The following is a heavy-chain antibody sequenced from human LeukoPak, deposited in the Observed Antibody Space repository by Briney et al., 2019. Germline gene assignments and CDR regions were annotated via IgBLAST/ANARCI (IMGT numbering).Heavy chain of an antibody. J-gene: IGHJ4*02. Sequence: ASVKVSCKASGYTFTSYYMHWVRQAPGQGLEWMGIINPSGGSTSYAQKFQGRVTMTRDMSMSTVYMELSSLRSEDTAVYYCAREGRLKQWLVRSYFLYFDYWGQGTLVTVSS. CDR3: AREGRLKQWLVRSYFLYFDY. V-gene: IGHV1-46*01. CDR1: GYTFTSYY. CDR2: INPSGGST. D-gene: IGHD6-19*01.